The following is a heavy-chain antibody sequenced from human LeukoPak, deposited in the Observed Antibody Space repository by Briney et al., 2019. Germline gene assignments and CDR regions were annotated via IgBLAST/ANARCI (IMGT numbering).Heavy chain of an antibody. CDR3: ARGAQLWLTYGMDV. CDR2: INPSGGST. D-gene: IGHD5-18*01. V-gene: IGHV1-46*01. Sequence: GGSLRLSCAASGFTFSSYGMHWVRQAPGQGLEWMGIINPSGGSTSYAQKFQGRVTMTRDTSTSTVYMELSSLRSEDTAVYYCARGAQLWLTYGMDVWGQGTTVTVSS. J-gene: IGHJ6*02. CDR1: GFTFSSYG.